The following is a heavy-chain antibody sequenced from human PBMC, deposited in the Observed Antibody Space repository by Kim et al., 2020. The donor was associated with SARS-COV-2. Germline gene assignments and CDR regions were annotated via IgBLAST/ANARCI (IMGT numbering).Heavy chain of an antibody. V-gene: IGHV4-30-4*01. CDR2: IYYSGST. CDR3: ARVLFEQQLVSSYAFDI. CDR1: GGSISSGDYY. D-gene: IGHD6-13*01. Sequence: SETLSLTCTVSGGSISSGDYYWSWIRQPPGKGLEWIGYIYYSGSTYYNPSLKSRVTISVDTSKNQFSLKLSSVTAADTAVYYCARVLFEQQLVSSYAFDIWGQGTMVTVSS. J-gene: IGHJ3*02.